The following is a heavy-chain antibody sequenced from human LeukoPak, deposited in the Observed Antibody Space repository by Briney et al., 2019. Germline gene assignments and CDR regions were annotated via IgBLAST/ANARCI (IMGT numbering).Heavy chain of an antibody. J-gene: IGHJ4*02. D-gene: IGHD6-13*01. CDR3: ARGESSSHKSLDY. V-gene: IGHV4-59*12. CDR2: IYYSGST. CDR1: GGSISSYY. Sequence: SETLSLTCTVSGGSISSYYWSWIRQPPGKGLEWIGYIYYSGSTNYNPSLKSRVTISVDTSKNQFSLKLSSVTAADTAVYYCARGESSSHKSLDYWGQGTLVTVSS.